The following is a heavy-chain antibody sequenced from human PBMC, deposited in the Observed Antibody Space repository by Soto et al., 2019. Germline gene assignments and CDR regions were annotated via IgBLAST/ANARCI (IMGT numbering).Heavy chain of an antibody. Sequence: HGESLKISCKGSGYSFTSYWISWVRQMPGKGLEWMGRIDPSDSYTNYSPSFQGHVTISADKSISTAYLQWSSLKASDTAMYYCARHQSSVLRFLEWFGMDVWGQGTTLTVSS. J-gene: IGHJ6*02. CDR1: GYSFTSYW. D-gene: IGHD3-3*01. CDR3: ARHQSSVLRFLEWFGMDV. CDR2: IDPSDSYT. V-gene: IGHV5-10-1*01.